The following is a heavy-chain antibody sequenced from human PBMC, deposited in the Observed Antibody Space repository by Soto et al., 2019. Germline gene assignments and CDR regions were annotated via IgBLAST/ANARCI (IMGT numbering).Heavy chain of an antibody. CDR2: INPNSGGT. D-gene: IGHD3-22*01. J-gene: IGHJ4*02. CDR1: RYTFTGYY. V-gene: IGHV1-2*02. Sequence: GASVNVPCTASRYTFTGYYMHWVRQAPGQGLEWMGWINPNSGGTNYAQKFQGRVTMTRDTSISTAYMELSRLRSDDAAVYYCARDDSSGYYPFDYWGQGTLVTVS. CDR3: ARDDSSGYYPFDY.